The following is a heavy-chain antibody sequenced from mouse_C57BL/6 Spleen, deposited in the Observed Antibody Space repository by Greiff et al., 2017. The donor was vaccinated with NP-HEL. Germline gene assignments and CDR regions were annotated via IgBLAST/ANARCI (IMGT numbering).Heavy chain of an antibody. Sequence: EVKLMESGGDLVKPGGSLKLSCAASGFTFSSYGMSWVRQTPDKRLEWVATISSGGSYTYYPDSVKGRFTISRDNAKNTLYLQMSSLKSEDTAMYYCARQRLGFDYWGQGTTLTVSS. J-gene: IGHJ2*01. CDR3: ARQRLGFDY. V-gene: IGHV5-6*01. CDR1: GFTFSSYG. D-gene: IGHD3-3*01. CDR2: ISSGGSYT.